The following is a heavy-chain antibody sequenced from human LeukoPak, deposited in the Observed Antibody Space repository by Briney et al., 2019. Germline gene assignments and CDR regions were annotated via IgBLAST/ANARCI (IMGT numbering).Heavy chain of an antibody. CDR2: ISGSGGST. D-gene: IGHD3-22*01. V-gene: IGHV3-23*01. Sequence: GGSLRLSCAASGFTFSSYAMSWVRQAPGKGLEWVSAISGSGGSTYYADSVKGRFTVSRDNSKNTLYLQMNSLRAEDTAVYYCAKSGLLPGLYFDYWGQGTLVTVSS. CDR1: GFTFSSYA. CDR3: AKSGLLPGLYFDY. J-gene: IGHJ4*02.